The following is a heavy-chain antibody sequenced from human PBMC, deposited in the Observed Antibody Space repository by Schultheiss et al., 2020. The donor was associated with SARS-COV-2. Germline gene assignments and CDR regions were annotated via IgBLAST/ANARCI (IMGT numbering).Heavy chain of an antibody. D-gene: IGHD3-3*01. CDR3: ARRFSWRDPNYYYYGMDV. CDR1: AGSFSGYY. J-gene: IGHJ6*02. CDR2: INHSGST. Sequence: SETLSLTCAVYAGSFSGYYWSWIRQPPGKGLEWIGEINHSGSTNYNPSLKSRVTISVDTSKNQFSLKLSSVTAADTAVYYCARRFSWRDPNYYYYGMDVWGQGTTVTVSS. V-gene: IGHV4-34*01.